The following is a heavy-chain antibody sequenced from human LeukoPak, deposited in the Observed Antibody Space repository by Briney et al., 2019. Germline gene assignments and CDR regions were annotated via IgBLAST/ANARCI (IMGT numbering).Heavy chain of an antibody. Sequence: PGRSLRLSCTASGFTFSSYGMHWVRQAPGKGLEWVAVISYDGSNKYYADSVMGRFTISRDNSKNTLYLQMNSLGAEDTAVYYCAKDGGDGYHYYFDYWGQGTLVTVSS. CDR3: AKDGGDGYHYYFDY. CDR1: GFTFSSYG. CDR2: ISYDGSNK. V-gene: IGHV3-30*18. D-gene: IGHD5-24*01. J-gene: IGHJ4*02.